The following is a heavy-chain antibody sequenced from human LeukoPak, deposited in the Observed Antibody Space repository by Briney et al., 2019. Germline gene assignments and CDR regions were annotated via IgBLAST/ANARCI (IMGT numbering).Heavy chain of an antibody. J-gene: IGHJ4*02. CDR2: ISAYNGNT. CDR3: AREGGTDPYSSGWYTDY. D-gene: IGHD6-19*01. CDR1: GYTFTSYG. V-gene: IGHV1-18*01. Sequence: GASVKVSCKASGYTFTSYGISWVRQAPGQGLEWMGWISAYNGNTNYAQKLQGRVTMTTDTSTSTAYMELRSLRSDDTAVYYCAREGGTDPYSSGWYTDYWGQGTLVTVSS.